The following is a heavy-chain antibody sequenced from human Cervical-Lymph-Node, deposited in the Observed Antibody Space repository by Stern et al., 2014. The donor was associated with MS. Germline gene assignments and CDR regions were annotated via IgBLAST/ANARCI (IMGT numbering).Heavy chain of an antibody. V-gene: IGHV3-7*01. CDR2: IKQDGSET. Sequence: EVQLVESGGGLVQPGGSLRLSCAASGFTLSTYWMTWVRQAPGKGLAWGANIKQDGSETYYVDSVKGRFTISRDNAKNSVYLQMNSLRVEDSAVYYCARDDYYGSGRGYYYYYGMDVWGQGTTVTVSS. CDR1: GFTLSTYW. CDR3: ARDDYYGSGRGYYYYYGMDV. J-gene: IGHJ6*02. D-gene: IGHD3-10*01.